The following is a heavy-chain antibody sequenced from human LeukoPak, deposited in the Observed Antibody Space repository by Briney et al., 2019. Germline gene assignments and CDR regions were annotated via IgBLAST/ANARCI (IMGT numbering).Heavy chain of an antibody. CDR1: GFTFSDYY. CDR3: TRNDNWGGSSSYPDY. V-gene: IGHV3-11*06. CDR2: ISGIGGYT. D-gene: IGHD6-6*01. J-gene: IGHJ4*02. Sequence: GGSLRLSCAASGFTFSDYYMNWIRQTPGEGLEWVSYISGIGGYTNYADSVKGRFTISRDNGKNSLYLQMNSLRAEDTAVYYCTRNDNWGGSSSYPDYWGQGTLVTVSS.